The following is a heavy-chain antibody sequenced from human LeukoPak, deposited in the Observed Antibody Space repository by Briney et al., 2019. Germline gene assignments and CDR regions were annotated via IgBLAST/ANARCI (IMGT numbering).Heavy chain of an antibody. CDR2: ISWNSGSI. V-gene: IGHV3-9*01. CDR1: GFTFDDYA. Sequence: GGSLRLSCAASGFTFDDYAMDWVRQAPGKGLEWVSGISWNSGSIGYADSVKGRFTISRDNAKNSLYLQMNSLRAEDTALYYCAKAVIAVAGTAHFDYWGQGTLVTVSS. J-gene: IGHJ4*02. D-gene: IGHD6-19*01. CDR3: AKAVIAVAGTAHFDY.